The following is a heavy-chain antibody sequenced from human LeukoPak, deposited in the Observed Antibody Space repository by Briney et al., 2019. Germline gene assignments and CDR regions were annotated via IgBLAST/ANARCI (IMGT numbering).Heavy chain of an antibody. CDR2: IWYDGSNK. J-gene: IGHJ4*02. CDR3: AKAGFTVAYFDY. D-gene: IGHD4-23*01. CDR1: GFTFSNYG. V-gene: IGHV3-33*06. Sequence: GRSLRLPCAASGFTFSNYGMHWVRQAPGKGLEWVAVIWYDGSNKYYVDSVKGRFTISRDNSKNTLYLQMNSLRAEDTAVYYCAKAGFTVAYFDYWGQGTLVTVSS.